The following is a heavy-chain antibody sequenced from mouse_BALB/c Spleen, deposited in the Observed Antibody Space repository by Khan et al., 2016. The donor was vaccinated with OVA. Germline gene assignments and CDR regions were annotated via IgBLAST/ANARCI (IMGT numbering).Heavy chain of an antibody. CDR3: ARSGYANPFAY. D-gene: IGHD2-2*01. CDR2: ISTSYGGT. Sequence: QVQLKQSGPDLVKPGASVKLSCKTSGYTFSSYYMYWVKQRPGQGLEWIGGISTSYGGTNFNEKFKTKATLTVDKSSTTAYMHLSRLTSEDSAIYYCARSGYANPFAYWGQGTLVTVSA. V-gene: IGHV1-53*01. CDR1: GYTFSSYY. J-gene: IGHJ3*01.